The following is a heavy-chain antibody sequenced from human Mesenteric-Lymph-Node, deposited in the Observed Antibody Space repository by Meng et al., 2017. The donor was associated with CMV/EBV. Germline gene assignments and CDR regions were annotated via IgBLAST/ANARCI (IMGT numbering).Heavy chain of an antibody. D-gene: IGHD6-19*01. CDR1: GFTFSSYA. J-gene: IGHJ3*02. V-gene: IGHV3-30-3*01. Sequence: GESLKISCAASGFTFSSYAMHWVRQAPGKGLEWVAVISYDGSNKYYADSVKGRFTISRDNSKNTLYLQMNSVRAEDTAVYYCARDSGWYEGVYDAFDIWGQGTMVTVSS. CDR2: ISYDGSNK. CDR3: ARDSGWYEGVYDAFDI.